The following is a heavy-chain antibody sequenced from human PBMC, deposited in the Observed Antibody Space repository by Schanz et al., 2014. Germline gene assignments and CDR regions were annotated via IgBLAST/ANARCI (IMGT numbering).Heavy chain of an antibody. Sequence: QVQLVQSGAEVKKPGSSVKVSCKASGGTFSSSTLTWVRQAPGQGLEWMGRIIPILDKTNYAQSLQGRVTVTRDTSTSTSYMELRSLTSDDTAVYYCARDVPINDYWGQGTPVTVSS. J-gene: IGHJ4*02. CDR3: ARDVPINDY. CDR2: IIPILDKT. D-gene: IGHD2-2*01. V-gene: IGHV1-69*08. CDR1: GGTFSSST.